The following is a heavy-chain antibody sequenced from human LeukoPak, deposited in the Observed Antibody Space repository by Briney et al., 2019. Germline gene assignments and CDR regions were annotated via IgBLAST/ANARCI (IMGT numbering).Heavy chain of an antibody. Sequence: SETLSLTCTVSGGSNSSYYWSWIRQPPGKGLEWIGYIYYSGSTNYNPSLKSRVTISVDTSKNQFSLKLSSVTAADTAVYYCARTPNRRSSFFDYWGQGTLVTVSS. V-gene: IGHV4-59*08. J-gene: IGHJ4*02. CDR2: IYYSGST. CDR3: ARTPNRRSSFFDY. D-gene: IGHD6-19*01. CDR1: GGSNSSYY.